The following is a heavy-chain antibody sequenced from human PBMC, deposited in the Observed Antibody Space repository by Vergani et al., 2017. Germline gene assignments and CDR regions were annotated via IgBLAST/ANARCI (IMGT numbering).Heavy chain of an antibody. Sequence: EVQLVESGVGLVQPGRSLRLSCAASGFTFDDYAMHWVRQAPGKGLEWVSGISWNSGSIGYADSVKGRFTISRDNAKNSLYLQMNSLRAEDTALYYCAKDRTGYYYMDVWGKGTTVTVSS. CDR2: ISWNSGSI. CDR3: AKDRTGYYYMDV. D-gene: IGHD3/OR15-3a*01. V-gene: IGHV3-9*01. J-gene: IGHJ6*03. CDR1: GFTFDDYA.